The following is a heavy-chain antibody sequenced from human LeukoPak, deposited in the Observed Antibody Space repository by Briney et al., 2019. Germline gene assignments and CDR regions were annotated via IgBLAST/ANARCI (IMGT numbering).Heavy chain of an antibody. CDR2: ISYDGSNK. Sequence: GGSLRLSCTASGFTFGSYAMSWVRQAPGKGLEWVAVISYDGSNKYYADSVKGRFTISRDNSKNTLYLQMNSLRAEDTAVYYCAKDSIAVCGSCPFDYWGQGTLVTVSS. CDR1: GFTFGSYA. CDR3: AKDSIAVCGSCPFDY. V-gene: IGHV3-30*18. D-gene: IGHD1-26*01. J-gene: IGHJ4*02.